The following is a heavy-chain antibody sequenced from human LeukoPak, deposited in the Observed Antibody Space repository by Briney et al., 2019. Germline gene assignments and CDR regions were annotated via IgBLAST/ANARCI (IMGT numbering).Heavy chain of an antibody. D-gene: IGHD3-22*01. CDR1: GFTFSRYD. CDR2: IGTAGDT. CDR3: ARDRDYDSSGYYWFDP. V-gene: IGHV3-13*01. J-gene: IGHJ5*02. Sequence: GGSLRLSCAASGFTFSRYDMHWVRQATGKGLEWVSAIGTAGDTYYPGSVKGRFTISRDNAKNSLYLQMNSLRAEDTAVYYCARDRDYDSSGYYWFDPWGQGTLVTVSS.